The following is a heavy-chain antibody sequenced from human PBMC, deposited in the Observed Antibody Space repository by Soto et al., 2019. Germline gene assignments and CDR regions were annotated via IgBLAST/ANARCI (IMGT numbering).Heavy chain of an antibody. CDR2: ISAYNGNT. CDR1: GYTFTSYG. D-gene: IGHD1-26*01. V-gene: IGHV1-18*01. J-gene: IGHJ5*02. CDR3: ARASGSSYLFDP. Sequence: QVQLVQSGAEVKKPGASVKVSCKASGYTFTSYGISWVRQAPGQGLEWMGWISAYNGNTNYAQKLQGRVTMTTDTSTSTDYMELRSLRSGDTAVYSCARASGSSYLFDPWGQGTLVTVSS.